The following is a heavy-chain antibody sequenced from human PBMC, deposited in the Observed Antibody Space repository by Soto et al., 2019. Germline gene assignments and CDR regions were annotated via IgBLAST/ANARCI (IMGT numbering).Heavy chain of an antibody. J-gene: IGHJ3*02. CDR3: AKGLTNWASTRGGGNAFDI. V-gene: IGHV3-23*01. D-gene: IGHD7-27*01. CDR1: GFTFSSYA. Sequence: EVQLLESGGGLVQPGGSLRLSCAASGFTFSSYAMSWVRQAPGMGLEWVSTIGGSGGSKYYGDSVKGRFTISRDSSKNTLYLQMSSLRAEDTAVYYCAKGLTNWASTRGGGNAFDIWGQGTRVTVSS. CDR2: IGGSGGSK.